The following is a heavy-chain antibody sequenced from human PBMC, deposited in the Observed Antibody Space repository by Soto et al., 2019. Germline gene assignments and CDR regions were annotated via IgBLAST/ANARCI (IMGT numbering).Heavy chain of an antibody. Sequence: GGSLRLSCAASGFTFSSYSMNWVRQAPGKGLEWVSSISSSSSYIYYADSVKGRFTISRDNAKNSLYLQMNSLRAEDTAVYYCARDHPAGSKFFDYWGQGTLVTVSS. CDR2: ISSSSSYI. J-gene: IGHJ4*02. D-gene: IGHD2-2*01. CDR1: GFTFSSYS. CDR3: ARDHPAGSKFFDY. V-gene: IGHV3-21*01.